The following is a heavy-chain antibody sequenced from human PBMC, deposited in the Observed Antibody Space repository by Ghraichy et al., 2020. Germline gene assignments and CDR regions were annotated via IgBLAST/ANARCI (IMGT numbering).Heavy chain of an antibody. CDR1: GFTFSSYW. V-gene: IGHV3-7*01. D-gene: IGHD5-18*01. CDR2: IKQDGSEK. CDR3: AGYGFDYYYYYVMDV. Sequence: GESLRLSCAASGFTFSSYWMTWVRQAAGKGLEWVANIKQDGSEKYYVDSVKGRFTISRDNAKNSLYLQMNSLRAEDTAVYYCAGYGFDYYYYYVMDVWGQGTTVTVSS. J-gene: IGHJ6*02.